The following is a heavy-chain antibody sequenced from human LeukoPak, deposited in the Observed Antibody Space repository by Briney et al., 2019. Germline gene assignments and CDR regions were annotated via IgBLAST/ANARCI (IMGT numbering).Heavy chain of an antibody. Sequence: SETLSLTCAVSGYSISSDYYWGWIRQPPGKGPEWIGSISHGGRTYYNPSFKSRVTTSVDTSKNEVSLKLSSVTAADTAVYYCAGIVGNIEVFDYWGQGTLVTVSS. CDR2: ISHGGRT. CDR1: GYSISSDYY. J-gene: IGHJ4*02. CDR3: AGIVGNIEVFDY. V-gene: IGHV4-38-2*01. D-gene: IGHD1-26*01.